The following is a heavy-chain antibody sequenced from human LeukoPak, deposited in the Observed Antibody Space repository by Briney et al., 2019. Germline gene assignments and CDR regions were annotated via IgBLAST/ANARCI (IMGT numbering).Heavy chain of an antibody. D-gene: IGHD4-17*01. CDR3: ARGALYGDYELY. J-gene: IGHJ4*02. Sequence: SETLSLTCTVSGGSISSGSYYWSWIRQPAGKGLEWIGRIYTSGSTNYNPSLKSRVTISVDTSKNQFSLKLSSVTAADTAVYYCARGALYGDYELYWGQGTLVTVSS. CDR2: IYTSGST. CDR1: GGSISSGSYY. V-gene: IGHV4-61*02.